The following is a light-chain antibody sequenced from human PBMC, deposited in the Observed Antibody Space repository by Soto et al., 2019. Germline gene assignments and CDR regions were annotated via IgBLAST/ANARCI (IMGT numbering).Light chain of an antibody. CDR1: QSVSSSS. Sequence: EIVLTQSPGTLSLSPGERATLSCRASQSVSSSSFAWYQQKPGQAPRLLIYGTSSRATGIPDRFSGSGSGTDFTITISRLEPEDFAVYYCQQYRSSPPYTFGQGTKLEIK. V-gene: IGKV3-20*01. CDR2: GTS. J-gene: IGKJ2*01. CDR3: QQYRSSPPYT.